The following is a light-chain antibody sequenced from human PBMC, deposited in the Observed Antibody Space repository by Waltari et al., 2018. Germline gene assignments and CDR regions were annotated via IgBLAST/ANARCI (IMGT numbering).Light chain of an antibody. CDR1: QSVTRA. CDR3: QHDLRLPVT. Sequence: ALTQSPGTLSLSPGESATLTCRTSQSVTRALAWDQQKPGQAPRLLIYGASNRATGIPDRFSGSGSGTGFSLTISSLAPEDFAVYYCQHDLRLPVTFGQGTKVEGK. CDR2: GAS. J-gene: IGKJ1*01. V-gene: IGKV3-20*01.